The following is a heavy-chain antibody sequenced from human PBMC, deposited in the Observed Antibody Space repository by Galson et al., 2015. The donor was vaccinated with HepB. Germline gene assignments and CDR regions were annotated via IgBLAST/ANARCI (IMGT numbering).Heavy chain of an antibody. Sequence: SVKVSCKASGYIFTTYGINWVRQAPGQGLEWMGWISAYNGNTKYAQKLQGRVTMTTDTSTSTAYMELRNLRSDDTAVYYCARDYGGNPRPFDYWGQGTLVTVSS. V-gene: IGHV1-18*01. D-gene: IGHD4-23*01. J-gene: IGHJ4*02. CDR2: ISAYNGNT. CDR1: GYIFTTYG. CDR3: ARDYGGNPRPFDY.